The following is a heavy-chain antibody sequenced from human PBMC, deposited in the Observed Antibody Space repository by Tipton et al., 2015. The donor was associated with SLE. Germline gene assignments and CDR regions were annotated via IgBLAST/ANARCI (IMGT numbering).Heavy chain of an antibody. CDR2: IHYSGST. D-gene: IGHD5-18*01. CDR3: ARDEVDSTLVRGFAL. J-gene: IGHJ3*01. V-gene: IGHV4-31*03. CDR1: GGSINSGGFY. Sequence: TLSLTCTVSGGSINSGGFYWSWIRQRPGKGLEWIGYIHYSGSTLYSPSLKSRVSISIDASKNQFSLMLSSVTAADTAMYYCARDEVDSTLVRGFALWGQGTMVNVSS.